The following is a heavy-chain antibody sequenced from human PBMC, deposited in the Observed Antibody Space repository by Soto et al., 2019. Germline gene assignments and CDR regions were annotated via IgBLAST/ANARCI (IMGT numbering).Heavy chain of an antibody. Sequence: QVQLVQSGAEVKKPGSSVKVSCKASGGTFSCYAISWVRQAPGQGLEWMGGIIPIFGTADYAQKFQGRVTITADESTSTAYMELSSLRSEDTAVYYCASHYDSSGYYYRGLDYWGQGTLVTVSS. V-gene: IGHV1-69*12. D-gene: IGHD3-22*01. CDR2: IIPIFGTA. CDR1: GGTFSCYA. CDR3: ASHYDSSGYYYRGLDY. J-gene: IGHJ4*02.